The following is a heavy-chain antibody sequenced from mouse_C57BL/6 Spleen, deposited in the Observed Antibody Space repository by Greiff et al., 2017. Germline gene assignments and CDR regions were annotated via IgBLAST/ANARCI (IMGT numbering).Heavy chain of an antibody. J-gene: IGHJ3*01. D-gene: IGHD2-5*01. V-gene: IGHV1-4*01. CDR1: CYTFTSYT. CDR3: ARVYYSNPAWFAY. CDR2: INPSSGYT. Sequence: QVQLQQSGAELARPGASVQMSCKASCYTFTSYTMHWVKQRPGQGLEWIGYINPSSGYTKYNQKFKDKATLTADKSSSTAYMQLSSLTSEDSAVYYCARVYYSNPAWFAYWGQGTLVTVSA.